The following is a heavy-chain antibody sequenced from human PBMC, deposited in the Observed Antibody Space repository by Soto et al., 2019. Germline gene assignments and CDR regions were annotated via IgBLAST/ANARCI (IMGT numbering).Heavy chain of an antibody. Sequence: QVQLQQWGAGLLKPSETLSLTCAVYGGSFSGNYWSWIRQPPGKGLEWIGEINHSGSTNYNPSLKSRVTVSLDTSKNQFSLKLSSVTAADTAVYYCANWWHLAYWGQGTLVTVSS. V-gene: IGHV4-34*01. D-gene: IGHD2-15*01. CDR2: INHSGST. J-gene: IGHJ4*02. CDR1: GGSFSGNY. CDR3: ANWWHLAY.